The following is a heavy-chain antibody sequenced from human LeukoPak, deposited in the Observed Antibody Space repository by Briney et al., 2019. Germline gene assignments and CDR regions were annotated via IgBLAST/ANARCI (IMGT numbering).Heavy chain of an antibody. V-gene: IGHV1-3*01. J-gene: IGHJ5*02. CDR2: INAGNGIT. D-gene: IGHD2-15*01. CDR3: ARYYSGYCSGGSCSWFDP. CDR1: GYTFTSYA. Sequence: VASVKVSCKASGYTFTSYAMHWVRQAPGQRLEWMGWINAGNGITKYSQKFQGRVTITGDTSARTAYMELSSLRSEDTAMYYCARYYSGYCSGGSCSWFDPWGQGTLVTVSS.